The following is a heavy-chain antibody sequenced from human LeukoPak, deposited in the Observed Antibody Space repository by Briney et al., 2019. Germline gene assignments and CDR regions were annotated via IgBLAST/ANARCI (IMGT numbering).Heavy chain of an antibody. D-gene: IGHD3-10*01. CDR3: AKSNGYGLIDI. CDR2: IFYRGST. CDR1: GGSISSYY. V-gene: IGHV4-59*12. Sequence: SETLSLTCTVSGGSISSYYWGWIRQPPGKGLEWIGNIFYRGSTYYGPSLKSRLTISLDTSRNQFSLKLNSVTAADTAVYYCAKSNGYGLIDIWGQGTMVTVSS. J-gene: IGHJ3*02.